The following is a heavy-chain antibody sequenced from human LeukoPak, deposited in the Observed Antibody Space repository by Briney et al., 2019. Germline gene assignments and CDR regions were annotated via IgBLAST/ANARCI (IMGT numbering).Heavy chain of an antibody. CDR1: GFTFSSYW. D-gene: IGHD3-16*01. CDR3: ARAKFGDIDF. V-gene: IGHV3-74*01. CDR2: INRDGSSS. Sequence: GGSLRLSCAASGFTFSSYWMHWVRQAPGKGLVWVSRINRDGSSSTYADSVKGRFTISRDNAKNTLYLQMNSLRAEDTAVYYCARAKFGDIDFWGQGALVTVSS. J-gene: IGHJ4*02.